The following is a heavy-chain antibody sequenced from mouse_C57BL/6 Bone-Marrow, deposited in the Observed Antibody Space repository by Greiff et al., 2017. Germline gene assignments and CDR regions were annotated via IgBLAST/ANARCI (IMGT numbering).Heavy chain of an antibody. V-gene: IGHV1-55*01. Sequence: QVQLQQPGAELVKPGASVKMSCKASGYTFTSYWITWVKQRPGQGLEWIGDIYPGSGSTNYNEKFKSKATLTVDTSSSTAYMQLSSLTSEDSAVYDCARRSRQVRLPLDYWGQGTTLTVSS. CDR2: IYPGSGST. J-gene: IGHJ2*01. CDR3: ARRSRQVRLPLDY. CDR1: GYTFTSYW. D-gene: IGHD3-2*02.